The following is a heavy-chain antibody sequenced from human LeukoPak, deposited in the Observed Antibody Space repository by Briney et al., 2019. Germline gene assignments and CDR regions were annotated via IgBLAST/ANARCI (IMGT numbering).Heavy chain of an antibody. J-gene: IGHJ4*02. V-gene: IGHV3-20*04. Sequence: GGSLRLSCAASGFTFDDYGMSWVRQAPGKGLERVSGINWNGGSTGYADSVKGRFTISRDNAKNSLYLQMNSLRAEDTALYYCARSGGKSSYYDFWSGSQYYFDYWGQGTLVTVSS. CDR1: GFTFDDYG. CDR3: ARSGGKSSYYDFWSGSQYYFDY. D-gene: IGHD3-3*01. CDR2: INWNGGST.